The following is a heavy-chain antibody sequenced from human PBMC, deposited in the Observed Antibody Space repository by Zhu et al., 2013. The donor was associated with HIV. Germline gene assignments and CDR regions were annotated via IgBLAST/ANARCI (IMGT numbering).Heavy chain of an antibody. V-gene: IGHV1-18*01. D-gene: IGHD6-6*01. CDR2: ISGHNGNT. Sequence: QDRLVQSGVEVKKPGASVKVSCRASGYMFINYGIAWVRQGPGQGLEWLGWISGHNGNTNYAQKFRDRVTLTTDRPTGTAYMELKRLTSDDTAIYYCGRDLYSTSSRPFDIWGQGTMVTVSS. J-gene: IGHJ3*02. CDR3: GRDLYSTSSRPFDI. CDR1: GYMFINYG.